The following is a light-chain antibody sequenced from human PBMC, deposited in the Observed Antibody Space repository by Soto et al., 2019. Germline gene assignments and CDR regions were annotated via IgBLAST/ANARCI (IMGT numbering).Light chain of an antibody. J-gene: IGLJ2*01. CDR3: GTWDSSLSAGV. V-gene: IGLV2-11*01. Sequence: QSALIQPPSVSGSPGQSVTISCTGASSDVGSFDYVSCYQHHPGTVPKPMIYNVNTRPSGVPDRFSGSKSGTSATLGITGLQTGDEADYSCGTWDSSLSAGVFGGGTKVTVL. CDR1: SSDVGSFDY. CDR2: NVN.